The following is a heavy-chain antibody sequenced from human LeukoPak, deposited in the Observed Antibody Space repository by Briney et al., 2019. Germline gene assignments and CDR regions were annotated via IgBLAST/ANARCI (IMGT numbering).Heavy chain of an antibody. V-gene: IGHV3-23*01. D-gene: IGHD2-15*01. Sequence: GGSLRLSCAASGFTFSNYAMSWVRQAPGKGLEWVSAISGSGGSTNYADSVKGRFIISRDYSKNTLYLQMNSLRAEDTAVYYCAKVASLYCSGGSCYFDYWGQGTLVTVSS. CDR2: ISGSGGST. J-gene: IGHJ4*02. CDR3: AKVASLYCSGGSCYFDY. CDR1: GFTFSNYA.